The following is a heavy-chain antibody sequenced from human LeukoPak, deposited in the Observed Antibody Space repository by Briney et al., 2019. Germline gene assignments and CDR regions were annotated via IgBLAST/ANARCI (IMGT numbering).Heavy chain of an antibody. V-gene: IGHV4-59*12. CDR1: GGSISTYY. D-gene: IGHD6-19*01. CDR3: ARDSYGYSSGWSHWFDP. J-gene: IGHJ5*02. Sequence: SETLSLTCTVSGGSISTYYWSWIRQPPGKGLEWIGYIYYSGGTNYNPSLKSRVTISVDTSKNQFSLKVRSVTAADTAVYYCARDSYGYSSGWSHWFDPWGQGTLVTVSS. CDR2: IYYSGGT.